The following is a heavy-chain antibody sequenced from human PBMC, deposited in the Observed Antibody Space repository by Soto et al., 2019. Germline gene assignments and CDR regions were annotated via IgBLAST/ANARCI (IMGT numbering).Heavy chain of an antibody. J-gene: IGHJ4*02. CDR1: GGSISSGGTGSY. V-gene: IGHV4-31*03. CDR3: ASGHDAYKVRY. Sequence: QVQLQESGPGLVKPSQTLSLTCTVSGGSISSGGTGSYWTWIRQLPGKDLEWIGYIYYTGNTYYNPSLNSRPTISIDPSENQFSLKLTSVTAADTAAYFCASGHDAYKVRYWGQGTLVTVSS. CDR2: IYYTGNT. D-gene: IGHD1-1*01.